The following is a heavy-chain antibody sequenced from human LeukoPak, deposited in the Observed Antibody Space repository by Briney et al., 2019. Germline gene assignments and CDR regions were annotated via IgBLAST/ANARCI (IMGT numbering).Heavy chain of an antibody. CDR2: INHSGST. Sequence: PSETLSLTCAVYGGSFSGYYWSWIRQPPGKGLEWIGEINHSGSTNYNPSLKSRVTISVDTSKNQFSLKLSSVTAADTAVYYCATDPTYSGSYWEGAFDIWGQGTTVTVSS. CDR3: ATDPTYSGSYWEGAFDI. CDR1: GGSFSGYY. J-gene: IGHJ3*02. V-gene: IGHV4-34*01. D-gene: IGHD1-26*01.